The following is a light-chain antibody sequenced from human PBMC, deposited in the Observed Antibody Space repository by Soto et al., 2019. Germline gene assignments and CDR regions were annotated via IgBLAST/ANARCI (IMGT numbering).Light chain of an antibody. CDR1: QSVSSY. Sequence: EIVLTQSPATLSLSPGERATLSCRASQSVSSYLAWYQQKPGQAPRLLIYDASNRATGIPARFSGSGSGTDFTLTISSLEPEDFAVYYCQQRSRGRASGGGTKVEIK. CDR3: QQRSRGRA. J-gene: IGKJ4*01. V-gene: IGKV3-11*01. CDR2: DAS.